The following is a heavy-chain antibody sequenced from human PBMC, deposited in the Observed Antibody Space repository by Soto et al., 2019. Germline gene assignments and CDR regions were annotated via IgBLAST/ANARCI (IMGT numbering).Heavy chain of an antibody. V-gene: IGHV1-69*13. CDR3: ARDWVVRSLFDI. D-gene: IGHD3-10*01. J-gene: IGHJ3*02. CDR2: IIPIFGTA. Sequence: SVKVSCKASGGTFSSYAISWVRQAPGQGLEWMGGIIPIFGTANYAQKLQGRVTITADESTSTAYMELSSLRSEDTAVYYCARDWVVRSLFDIWGQGTMVTVSS. CDR1: GGTFSSYA.